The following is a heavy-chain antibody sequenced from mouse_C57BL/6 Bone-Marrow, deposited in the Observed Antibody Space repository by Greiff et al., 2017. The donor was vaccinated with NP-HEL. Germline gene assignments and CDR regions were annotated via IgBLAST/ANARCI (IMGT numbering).Heavy chain of an antibody. Sequence: QVQLKQPGAELVRPGTSVKLSCKASGYTFTSYWLHWVKQRPGQGLEWIGVIDPSDSYTNYNQKFKGKATLTVDTSSSTAYMQLSSLTSEDSAVYYCARGALRRFDYWGQGTTRTVSS. CDR3: ARGALRRFDY. CDR1: GYTFTSYW. D-gene: IGHD1-2*01. V-gene: IGHV1-59*01. CDR2: IDPSDSYT. J-gene: IGHJ2*01.